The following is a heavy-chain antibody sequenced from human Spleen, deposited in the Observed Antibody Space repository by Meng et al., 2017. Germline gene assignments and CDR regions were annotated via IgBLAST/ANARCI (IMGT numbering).Heavy chain of an antibody. CDR3: ARCRWLRRAPDY. V-gene: IGHV4-39*07. CDR2: INHSGST. Sequence: SETLSLTCTVSGGSISSSSYYWGWIRQPPGKGLEWIGEINHSGSTNYNPSLKSRVTISVDTSKNQFSLKLSSVTAADTAVYYCARCRWLRRAPDYWGQGTLVTVSS. D-gene: IGHD5-12*01. CDR1: GGSISSSSYY. J-gene: IGHJ4*02.